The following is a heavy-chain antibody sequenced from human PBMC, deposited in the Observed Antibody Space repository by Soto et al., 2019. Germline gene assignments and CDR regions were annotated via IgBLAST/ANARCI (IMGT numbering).Heavy chain of an antibody. J-gene: IGHJ4*02. V-gene: IGHV4-31*03. Sequence: PSETLSLTCTVSGGSISSGGYYWSWIRQHPGKGLEWIGYIYYSGSTYYNPSLKSRVTISVDTSKNQFSLKLSSVTAADTAVYYCIRREGYNPLDYWGQGTLVTVSS. CDR2: IYYSGST. CDR3: IRREGYNPLDY. D-gene: IGHD5-12*01. CDR1: GGSISSGGYY.